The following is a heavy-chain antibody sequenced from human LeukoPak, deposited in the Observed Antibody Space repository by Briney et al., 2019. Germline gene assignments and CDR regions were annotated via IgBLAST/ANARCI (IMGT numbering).Heavy chain of an antibody. J-gene: IGHJ4*02. CDR2: IYTSGST. D-gene: IGHD2-2*02. V-gene: IGHV4-4*07. CDR1: GGSIGSYY. CDR3: ATLGYCSSTTCYTDDY. Sequence: SETLSLTCTVSGGSIGSYYWSWIRQPAGKGLEWIGQIYTSGSTNYNPSLKSRVTISVDTSKNQFSLKLGSVTAADTAVYYCATLGYCSSTTCYTDDYWGQGTLVTVSS.